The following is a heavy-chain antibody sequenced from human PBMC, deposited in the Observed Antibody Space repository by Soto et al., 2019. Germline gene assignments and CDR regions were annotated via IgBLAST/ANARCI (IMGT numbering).Heavy chain of an antibody. J-gene: IGHJ4*02. CDR2: ISSDGNSK. CDR3: ARDDEGGSDCDLGY. CDR1: GFTFSSHY. Sequence: QAHLVESGGGVVQPGRSLTLSCAVSGFTFSSHYMQWVRQAPGKGLEWVALISSDGNSKYYADSVKGRFTTSRDNSKNTMYLQMNSLRVEDTAVYYCARDDEGGSDCDLGYWGQGALVTVSS. V-gene: IGHV3-30-3*01. D-gene: IGHD1-26*01.